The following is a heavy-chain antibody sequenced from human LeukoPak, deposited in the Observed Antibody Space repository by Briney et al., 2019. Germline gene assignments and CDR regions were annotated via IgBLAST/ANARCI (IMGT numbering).Heavy chain of an antibody. V-gene: IGHV3-30-3*01. CDR3: ARHFYDSSGYYSCDY. D-gene: IGHD3-22*01. J-gene: IGHJ4*02. CDR2: ISYDGSNK. CDR1: GFTFSSYT. Sequence: PGGSLRLSCAASGFTFSSYTMHWVRQAPGKGLEWVAVISYDGSNKYYADSVKGRFTISRDNAKNSLYLQMNSLRAEDTAVYYCARHFYDSSGYYSCDYWGQGTLVTVSS.